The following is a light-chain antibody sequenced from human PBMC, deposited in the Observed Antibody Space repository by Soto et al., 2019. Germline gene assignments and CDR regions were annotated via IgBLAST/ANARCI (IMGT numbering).Light chain of an antibody. V-gene: IGKV1-5*01. J-gene: IGKJ4*01. Sequence: DIQMTQSPSTLSASVGDKVTITCRARQSISCWLSWYQQKPGKAPKLLIYDDSSLESGVPSRFSGSGSGTEFTLTISSLQPDDFATYYCQQYNSYSLTIGGGTKVEIK. CDR3: QQYNSYSLT. CDR2: DDS. CDR1: QSISCW.